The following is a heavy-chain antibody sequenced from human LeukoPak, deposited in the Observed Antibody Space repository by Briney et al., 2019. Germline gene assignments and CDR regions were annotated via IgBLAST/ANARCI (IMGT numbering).Heavy chain of an antibody. CDR3: ARRVTYYYDSSGYYPEFYFDY. Sequence: SETLSLTCTVSGGSISSGSYYWSWIRQPAGKGLEWIGRIYTSGSTNYNPSLKSRVTISVDTSKNQFSLKLSSVTAADTAVYYCARRVTYYYDSSGYYPEFYFDYWGQGTLVTVSS. J-gene: IGHJ4*02. D-gene: IGHD3-22*01. CDR1: GGSISSGSYY. V-gene: IGHV4-61*02. CDR2: IYTSGST.